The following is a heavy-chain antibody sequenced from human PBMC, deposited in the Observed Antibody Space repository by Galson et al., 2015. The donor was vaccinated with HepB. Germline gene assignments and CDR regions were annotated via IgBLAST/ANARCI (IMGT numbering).Heavy chain of an antibody. CDR2: TFYRSKWYH. J-gene: IGHJ5*02. D-gene: IGHD6-13*01. Sequence: AISGDSVSRNSTAWNWIRQSPSRGLEWLGKTFYRSKWYHESAVSVRSRITFYPDTSKNQLSLQLKSVTPEDTAVYYCTRGILASGNDHWGQGTLVTVSS. V-gene: IGHV6-1*01. CDR1: GDSVSRNSTA. CDR3: TRGILASGNDH.